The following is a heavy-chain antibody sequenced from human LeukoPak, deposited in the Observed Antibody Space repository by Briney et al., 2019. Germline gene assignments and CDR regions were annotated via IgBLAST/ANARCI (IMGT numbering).Heavy chain of an antibody. CDR3: ARGPYYYDSSGSDNFDY. D-gene: IGHD3-22*01. CDR1: GFTFSSYA. V-gene: IGHV3-23*01. CDR2: ISGSGGST. J-gene: IGHJ4*02. Sequence: GGSLRLSCAASGFTFSSYAMSWVRQAPGKGLEWVSAISGSGGSTYYADSVKGRFTISRENAKNSLYLQMNSLRAGDTAVYYCARGPYYYDSSGSDNFDYWGQGTLVTVSS.